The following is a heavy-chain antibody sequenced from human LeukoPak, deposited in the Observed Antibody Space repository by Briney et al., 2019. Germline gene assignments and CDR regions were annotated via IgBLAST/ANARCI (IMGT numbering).Heavy chain of an antibody. V-gene: IGHV3-53*01. CDR1: GSTVSSNY. J-gene: IGHJ1*01. CDR2: IYSGGST. Sequence: GGSLRLSCAASGSTVSSNYMSWVRQAPGKGLEWVSVIYSGGSTYYADSVKGRFTISRDNSKNTLYLQMNSLRAEDTAVYYCARGLYCGGDCYSGYFQHWGQGTLVTVSS. CDR3: ARGLYCGGDCYSGYFQH. D-gene: IGHD2-21*02.